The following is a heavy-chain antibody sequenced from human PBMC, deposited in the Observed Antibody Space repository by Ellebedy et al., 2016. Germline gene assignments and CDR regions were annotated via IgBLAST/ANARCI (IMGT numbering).Heavy chain of an antibody. D-gene: IGHD6-19*01. CDR3: ARGGQFSSGWYLPIDY. Sequence: ASVKVSCXASGYIFTSYDINWVRQATGQGLEWMGWMNPNSGNTGYAQKFQGRVTMTRNTSISTAYMELSSLRSEDTAVYYCARGGQFSSGWYLPIDYWGQGTLVTVSS. CDR1: GYIFTSYD. CDR2: MNPNSGNT. V-gene: IGHV1-8*01. J-gene: IGHJ4*02.